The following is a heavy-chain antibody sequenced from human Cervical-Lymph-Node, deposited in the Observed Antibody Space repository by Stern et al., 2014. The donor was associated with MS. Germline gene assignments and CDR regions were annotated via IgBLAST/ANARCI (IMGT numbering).Heavy chain of an antibody. V-gene: IGHV1-69*01. CDR1: GGIFSSYA. CDR2: IIPILGTA. D-gene: IGHD3-10*01. Sequence: VQLVESGAEVKKPGSSVRVSCKASGGIFSSYAISWVRQAPGQVLEWMGVIIPILGTANHAQKFQGRVTITADDSTSTAYMEVSSLRSEDTAVYYCASSVGELTPEAVWGQGTTVTVFS. J-gene: IGHJ6*02. CDR3: ASSVGELTPEAV.